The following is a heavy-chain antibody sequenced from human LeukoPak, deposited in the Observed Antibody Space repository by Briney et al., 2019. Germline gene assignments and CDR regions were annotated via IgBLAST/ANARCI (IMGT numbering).Heavy chain of an antibody. V-gene: IGHV3-21*01. D-gene: IGHD5-18*01. CDR1: GFTFSSYS. CDR3: ARDALDTAMVSRYYYYGMDV. J-gene: IGHJ6*02. CDR2: ISSSSSYI. Sequence: GGSLRLSCAASGFTFSSYSTNWVRQAPGKGLEWVSSISSSSSYIYYADSVKGRFTISRDNAKNSLYLQMNSLRAEDTAVYYCARDALDTAMVSRYYYYGMDVWGQGTTVTVSS.